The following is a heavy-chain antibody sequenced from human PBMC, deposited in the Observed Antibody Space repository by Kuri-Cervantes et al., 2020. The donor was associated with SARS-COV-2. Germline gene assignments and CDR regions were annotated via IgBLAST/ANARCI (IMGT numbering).Heavy chain of an antibody. D-gene: IGHD5-18*01. CDR2: VHYSGST. CDR1: GGSISTYY. CDR3: ATEEYSYGSLLLDY. Sequence: GSLRLSCTVSGGSISTYYWSWIRQPPGKGLEYIGHVHYSGSTSYNPSLKSRITLSVDTSKNQFSLKLSSVTAADTTVYYCATEEYSYGSLLLDYWGQGTLVTVSS. J-gene: IGHJ4*02. V-gene: IGHV4-59*08.